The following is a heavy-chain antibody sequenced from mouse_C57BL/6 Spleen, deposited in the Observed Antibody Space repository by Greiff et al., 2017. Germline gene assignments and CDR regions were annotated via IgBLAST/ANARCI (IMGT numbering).Heavy chain of an antibody. V-gene: IGHV10-1*01. CDR1: GFSFNTYA. Sequence: EVQLVESGGGLVQPKGSLKLSCAASGFSFNTYAMNWVRQAPGKGLEWVARIRSKSNNYATYYADSVKDRFTISRDDSESMLYLQMNNLKTEDTAMYYCVRPLYYDSDVGYYAMDYWGQGTSVTVSS. D-gene: IGHD2-4*01. CDR2: IRSKSNNYAT. J-gene: IGHJ4*01. CDR3: VRPLYYDSDVGYYAMDY.